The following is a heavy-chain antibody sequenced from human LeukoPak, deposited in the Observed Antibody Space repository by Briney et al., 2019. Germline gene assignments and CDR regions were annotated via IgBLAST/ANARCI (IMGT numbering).Heavy chain of an antibody. CDR1: GYTFTSYY. D-gene: IGHD3-16*02. CDR3: ALNGREVPSGAFDI. J-gene: IGHJ3*02. CDR2: INPSGGST. V-gene: IGHV1-46*01. Sequence: ASVKVSCKASGYTFTSYYMHWVRQAPGQGLEWMGIINPSGGSTSYAQKFQGRVTMTRDTSTSTVYMELNSLRAEDTAVYYCALNGREVPSGAFDIWGQGTMVTVSS.